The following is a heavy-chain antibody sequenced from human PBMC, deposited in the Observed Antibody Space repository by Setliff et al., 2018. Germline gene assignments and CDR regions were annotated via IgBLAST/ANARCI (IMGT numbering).Heavy chain of an antibody. Sequence: ASVKVSCKASGYSFTSYTIHWARQAPGQGFEWMGWISSGNGNTAYSQKIRDSVTITNDTSTSTAYMELSSLRSEDTAVYYCARIGFGYYSTSGAWYFDNWDQRTLVTVSS. J-gene: IGHJ4*02. V-gene: IGHV1-3*01. CDR3: ARIGFGYYSTSGAWYFDN. CDR1: GYSFTSYT. CDR2: ISSGNGNT. D-gene: IGHD2-8*01.